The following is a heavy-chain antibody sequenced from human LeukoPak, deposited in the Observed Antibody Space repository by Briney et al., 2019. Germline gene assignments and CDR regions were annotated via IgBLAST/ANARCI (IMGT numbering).Heavy chain of an antibody. Sequence: PSETLSLTCTVSGGSISSSSYYWGWIRQPPGKGLEWIGSIYYSGSTYYNPSLKSRVTISVDTSKNQFSLKLCSVTAADTAVYYCARTREDIVVVPAATYYYYYMDVWGKGTTVTVSS. V-gene: IGHV4-39*01. CDR3: ARTREDIVVVPAATYYYYYMDV. D-gene: IGHD2-2*01. J-gene: IGHJ6*03. CDR1: GGSISSSSYY. CDR2: IYYSGST.